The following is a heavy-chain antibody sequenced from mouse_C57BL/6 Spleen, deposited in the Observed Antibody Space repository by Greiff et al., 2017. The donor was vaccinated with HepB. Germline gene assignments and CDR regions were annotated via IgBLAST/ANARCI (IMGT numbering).Heavy chain of an antibody. J-gene: IGHJ1*03. V-gene: IGHV1-9*01. CDR2: ILPGSGST. Sequence: VKLMESGAELMKPGASVKLSCKATGYTFTGYWIEWVKQRPGHGLEWIGEILPGSGSTNYNEKFKGKATFTADTSSNTAYMQLSSLTSEDSAVYYCAKGDGYYLWYFDVWGTGTTVTVSS. CDR1: GYTFTGYW. D-gene: IGHD2-3*01. CDR3: AKGDGYYLWYFDV.